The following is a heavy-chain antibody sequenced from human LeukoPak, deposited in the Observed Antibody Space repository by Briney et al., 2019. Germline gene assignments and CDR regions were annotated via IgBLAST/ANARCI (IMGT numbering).Heavy chain of an antibody. V-gene: IGHV3-23*01. Sequence: PGGSLRLSCATSGFTFSSYTLSWVRQAPGKGLEWVAGISGRGTYTYYADSVRGRFTFSRDNSKNTLSLHMTSLGADDTGLFFYAESPGPRVTIYGVDVPAPFDSWGPGTLVVVSS. CDR3: AESPGPRVTIYGVDVPAPFDS. D-gene: IGHD3-3*01. J-gene: IGHJ4*02. CDR1: GFTFSSYT. CDR2: ISGRGTYT.